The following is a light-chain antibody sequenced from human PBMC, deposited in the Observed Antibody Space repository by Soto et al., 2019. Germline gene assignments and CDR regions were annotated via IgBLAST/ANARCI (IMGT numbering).Light chain of an antibody. V-gene: IGKV1-33*01. Sequence: DIQMTQSPSSLSASVGDRVTITCQASQDITNSLNWYQQKPGKAPKVLIYDASILETGVPSRFSGSGSGTDFTFTISSLQPEDFATYYCQQYDNLPLTFGPGTTVDIE. CDR3: QQYDNLPLT. CDR2: DAS. CDR1: QDITNS. J-gene: IGKJ3*01.